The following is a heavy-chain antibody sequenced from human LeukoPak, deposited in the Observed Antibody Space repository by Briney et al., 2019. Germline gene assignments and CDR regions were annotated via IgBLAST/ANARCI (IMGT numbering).Heavy chain of an antibody. Sequence: SDTLSLTCTVSGGSISDYYWSWIRQPAGKGLEWIGRIYTSGSTNYNPSLKSRVTMSVDTSKNQFSLKLTSVIAADTAVYYCAGEGYGYWFDPWGQGTLVTVSS. CDR2: IYTSGST. CDR1: GGSISDYY. D-gene: IGHD5-18*01. J-gene: IGHJ5*02. CDR3: AGEGYGYWFDP. V-gene: IGHV4-4*07.